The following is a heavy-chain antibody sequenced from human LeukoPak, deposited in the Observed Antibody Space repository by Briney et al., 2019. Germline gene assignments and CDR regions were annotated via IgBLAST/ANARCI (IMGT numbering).Heavy chain of an antibody. Sequence: ASVKVSCKAFGYTFTSYYMHWVRQAPGQGLEWMGIINPSGGSTSYAQKFQGRVTMTRNTSISTAYMELSSLRSEDTAVYYCARSPFWSGYRMDVWGQGTTVTVSS. CDR2: INPSGGST. CDR3: ARSPFWSGYRMDV. CDR1: GYTFTSYY. J-gene: IGHJ6*02. V-gene: IGHV1-46*01. D-gene: IGHD3-3*01.